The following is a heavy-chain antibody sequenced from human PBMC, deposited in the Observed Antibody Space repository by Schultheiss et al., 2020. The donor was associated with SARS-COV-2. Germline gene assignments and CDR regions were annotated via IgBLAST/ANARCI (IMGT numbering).Heavy chain of an antibody. CDR1: GYSFTSYW. D-gene: IGHD3-22*01. J-gene: IGHJ5*02. CDR2: IYPGDSDT. Sequence: GGSLRLSCKGSGYSFTSYWIGLVRQMPGKGLEWMGIIYPGDSDTRYSPSFQGQVTISADKSISTAYLQWSSLKASDTAMYYCARGFDGYYRWFDPWGQGTLVTVSS. V-gene: IGHV5-51*01. CDR3: ARGFDGYYRWFDP.